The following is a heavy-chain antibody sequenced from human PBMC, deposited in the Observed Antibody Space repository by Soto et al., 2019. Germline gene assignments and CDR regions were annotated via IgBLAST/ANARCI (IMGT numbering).Heavy chain of an antibody. D-gene: IGHD5-12*01. V-gene: IGHV4-34*01. Sequence: SETLSLTCAVYGGSFSGYYWSWIRQPPGKGLEWIGEINHSGSTNYNPSLKSRVTISVDTSKNQFSLKLSSVTAADTAVYYCARVRVATTSLNRGYYMDVWGKGTTVTVSS. CDR2: INHSGST. CDR3: ARVRVATTSLNRGYYMDV. J-gene: IGHJ6*03. CDR1: GGSFSGYY.